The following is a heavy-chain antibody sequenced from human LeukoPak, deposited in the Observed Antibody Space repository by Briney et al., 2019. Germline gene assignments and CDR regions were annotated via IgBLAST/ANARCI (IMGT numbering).Heavy chain of an antibody. V-gene: IGHV4-59*01. CDR1: AGSISTYY. CDR3: ARSPTGGSPFFDY. Sequence: SETLSLTCTISAGSISTYYWSWIRQPPGKGLEWIGYIYYSGGTNYNPSLKSRLTISVDTSKNQSSLRLSSVTAADTAIYYCARSPTGGSPFFDYWGQGTLVTVSS. J-gene: IGHJ4*02. D-gene: IGHD2-15*01. CDR2: IYYSGGT.